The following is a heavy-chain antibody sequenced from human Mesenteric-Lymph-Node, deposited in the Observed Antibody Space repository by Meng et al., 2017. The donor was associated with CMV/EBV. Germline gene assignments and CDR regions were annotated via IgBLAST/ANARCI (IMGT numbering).Heavy chain of an antibody. V-gene: IGHV1-69*02. CDR1: GGTFSSYT. CDR2: IVPILRMA. J-gene: IGHJ4*02. CDR3: ARGTYYYDISGSFDY. D-gene: IGHD3-22*01. Sequence: AGGTFSSYTFSWVRQAPGQGLEWMGRIVPILRMADYAQKFQGRVTITADNSASTAYMDLSSLRSDDTAVYYCARGTYYYDISGSFDYWGQGTLVTVSS.